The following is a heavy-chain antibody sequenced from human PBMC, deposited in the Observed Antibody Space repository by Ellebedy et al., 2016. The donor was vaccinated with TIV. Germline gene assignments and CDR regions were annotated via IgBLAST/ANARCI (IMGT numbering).Heavy chain of an antibody. CDR3: ARDQWLVRGFVDY. D-gene: IGHD6-19*01. V-gene: IGHV4-38-2*02. J-gene: IGHJ4*02. CDR1: GYSISNGCY. CDR2: IYYDGRT. Sequence: MPSETLSLTCSVSGYSISNGCYWGWIRQPPGKGLEWIASIYYDGRTQYNPSLNSRVTISVDTSKNQFSLKLNSVTAADTAVYYCARDQWLVRGFVDYWGQGTLVTVSS.